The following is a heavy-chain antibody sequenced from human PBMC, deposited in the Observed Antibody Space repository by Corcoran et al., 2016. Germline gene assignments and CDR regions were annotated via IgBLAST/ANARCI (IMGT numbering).Heavy chain of an antibody. D-gene: IGHD6-19*01. CDR2: ISYDGSNK. J-gene: IGHJ6*02. CDR1: GFTFSSYG. Sequence: QVQLVESGGGVVQPGRSLRLSCAASGFTFSSYGMHWVRQAPGKGLEWVAVISYDGSNKYYADSVKGRFTISRDNSKNTLYLQMNSLRAEVTAVYYWAKDPPGIAVAGTYYYYYGMDVWGQGTTVTVSS. CDR3: AKDPPGIAVAGTYYYYYGMDV. V-gene: IGHV3-30*18.